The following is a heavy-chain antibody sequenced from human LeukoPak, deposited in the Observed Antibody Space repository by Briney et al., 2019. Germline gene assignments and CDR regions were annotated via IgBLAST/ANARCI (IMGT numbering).Heavy chain of an antibody. CDR2: ISAYNGNT. Sequence: ASVKVSCKASGYTFTSYGISWVRQAPGQGLEWMGWISAYNGNTNYAQKLQGRVTMTTDTSTSTAYMELRSLRSDDTAVYYCARDLGVVVTATAFDPWAQGTLVTVSS. V-gene: IGHV1-18*01. J-gene: IGHJ5*02. D-gene: IGHD2-21*02. CDR3: ARDLGVVVTATAFDP. CDR1: GYTFTSYG.